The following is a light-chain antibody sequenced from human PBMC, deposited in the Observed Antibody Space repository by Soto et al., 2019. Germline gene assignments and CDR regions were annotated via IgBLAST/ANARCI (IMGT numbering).Light chain of an antibody. CDR2: EVS. Sequence: QSALTQPASVSGSPGQSLTISCTGTSSDVGSYNLVSWYQQHQGKAPKLMISEVSKRPSGVSNRFSGSKSGNTASLTSSGLQAEDEADYYCCSYAGSSFDVFGTGTKLTVL. V-gene: IGLV2-23*02. CDR1: SSDVGSYNL. CDR3: CSYAGSSFDV. J-gene: IGLJ1*01.